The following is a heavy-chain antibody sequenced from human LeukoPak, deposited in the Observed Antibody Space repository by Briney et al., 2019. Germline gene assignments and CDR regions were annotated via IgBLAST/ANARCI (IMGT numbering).Heavy chain of an antibody. CDR1: GVSMNSHY. J-gene: IGHJ4*02. CDR2: ISGSGST. Sequence: PSETLSLTCSVSGVSMNSHYLNWIRQPPGKGLEWIGFISGSGSTNYNPSLMSRVTMSLETSKRQFSLKLSSVTAADTAVYYCARGLSIAARLIFDYWGQGTLVTVSS. V-gene: IGHV4-59*11. D-gene: IGHD6-6*01. CDR3: ARGLSIAARLIFDY.